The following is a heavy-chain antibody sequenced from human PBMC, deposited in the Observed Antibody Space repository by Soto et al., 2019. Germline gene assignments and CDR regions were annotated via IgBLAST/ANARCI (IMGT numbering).Heavy chain of an antibody. CDR2: ITAGGGTT. D-gene: IGHD5-18*01. J-gene: IGHJ4*02. CDR3: ANRAYTSGPLDY. CDR1: GFNLSRYA. V-gene: IGHV3-23*01. Sequence: GSLRLSYAACGFNLSRYAMPWVRQAPGKGLEWVSGITAGGGTTNYADSVKGRFTISRDNSKNTLYLQMNSLRADDTAVYYCANRAYTSGPLDYWGQGTLVTVSS.